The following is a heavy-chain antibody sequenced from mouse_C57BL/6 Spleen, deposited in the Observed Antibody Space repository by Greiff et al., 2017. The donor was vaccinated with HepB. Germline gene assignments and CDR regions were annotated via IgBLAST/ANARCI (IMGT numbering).Heavy chain of an antibody. D-gene: IGHD2-4*01. CDR1: GYSFTDYN. V-gene: IGHV1-39*01. J-gene: IGHJ4*01. CDR3: ARRRYYDYGWSYAIGY. Sequence: EVKLVESGPELVKPGASVKISCKASGYSFTDYNMNWVKQSNGKSLEWIGVINPNYGTTSYNQKFKGKATLTVDQSSSTAYMELNSLTSEDSAVYYWARRRYYDYGWSYAIGYWGQGASVTISS. CDR2: INPNYGTT.